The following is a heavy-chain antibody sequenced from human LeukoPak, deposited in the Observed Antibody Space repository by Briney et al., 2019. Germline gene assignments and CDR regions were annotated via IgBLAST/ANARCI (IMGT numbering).Heavy chain of an antibody. D-gene: IGHD3-22*01. CDR2: LYSDGTT. CDR3: ARLYDRSAYGAFDI. V-gene: IGHV3-66*02. CDR1: RFTVSSNY. Sequence: TGGSLRLSCAASRFTVSSNYMGWVRQAPGKGLEWVSVLYSDGTTYYADSVKGRFTISRDNSQNTLYLQLDSLRAEDTAVYYCARLYDRSAYGAFDIWGQGTMVTVSS. J-gene: IGHJ3*02.